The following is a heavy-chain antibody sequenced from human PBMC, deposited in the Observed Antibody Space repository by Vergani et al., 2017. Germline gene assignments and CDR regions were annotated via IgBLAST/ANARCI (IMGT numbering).Heavy chain of an antibody. CDR3: ARGARGSDY. D-gene: IGHD1-26*01. J-gene: IGHJ4*02. V-gene: IGHV1-3*01. CDR2: INAANGNT. Sequence: QVQLVQSGAEVKKPGASVKVSCKASGYTFTSYAMHWVRQAPGQRLEWMGWINAANGNTKYSQKFQGRVTITRDTSASTAYMELSSLRSEDTAVYYCARGARGSDYWGQGTLVTVSS. CDR1: GYTFTSYA.